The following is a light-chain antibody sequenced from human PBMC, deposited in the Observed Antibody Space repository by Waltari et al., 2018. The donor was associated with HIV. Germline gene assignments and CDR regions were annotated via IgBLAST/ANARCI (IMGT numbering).Light chain of an antibody. J-gene: IGKJ2*01. CDR3: MQSLQRPYT. Sequence: ETVLTQSQMSLIVSLGEPAVIACKASQSLSDGDGHNNLDWYLQKPGQSPHLLIFLGSSRASGVPNRFRGSGAGTSFTLKIDRVEAEDVGTYYCMQSLQRPYTFGQGTKLE. CDR2: LGS. V-gene: IGKV2-28*01. CDR1: QSLSDGDGHNN.